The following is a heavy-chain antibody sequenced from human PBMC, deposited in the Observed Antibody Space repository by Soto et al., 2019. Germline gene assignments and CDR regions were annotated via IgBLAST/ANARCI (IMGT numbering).Heavy chain of an antibody. CDR2: INPNSGGT. CDR3: ARADGWYSSRYGMDV. Sequence: ASVKVSCKASGYTFTGYYMHWVRQAPGQGLEWMGWINPNSGGTNYAQKFQGWVTMTRDTSISTAYMELSRLRSDDTAVYYCARADGWYSSRYGMDVWGQGTTVTVSS. J-gene: IGHJ6*02. CDR1: GYTFTGYY. V-gene: IGHV1-2*04. D-gene: IGHD6-13*01.